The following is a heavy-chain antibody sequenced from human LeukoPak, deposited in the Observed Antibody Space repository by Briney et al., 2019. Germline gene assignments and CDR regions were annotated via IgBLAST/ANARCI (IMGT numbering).Heavy chain of an antibody. CDR1: GGSISSGGYY. CDR3: ARVGSSGWYFDY. Sequence: SQTLSLTCTVSGGSISSGGYYWSWIRQHPGKGLEWIGYIYYSGSTYYNPSLKSRVTISLDTSKNQFSLKVSSVTAADTAVYYCARVGSSGWYFDYWGQGTLVTVSS. D-gene: IGHD6-19*01. CDR2: IYYSGST. J-gene: IGHJ4*02. V-gene: IGHV4-31*03.